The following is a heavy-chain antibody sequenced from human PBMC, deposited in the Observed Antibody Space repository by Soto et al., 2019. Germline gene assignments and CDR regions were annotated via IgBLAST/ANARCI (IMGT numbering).Heavy chain of an antibody. CDR2: ISNYNGIT. CDR1: GYIFTSYG. CDR3: AESMGGSGTYVS. J-gene: IGHJ4*02. V-gene: IGHV1-18*01. D-gene: IGHD3-10*01. Sequence: VELVQSGAEVKKPGASVKVSCKDSGYIFTSYGISWVRQAPGEGLEWMGWISNYNGITNYAQKVQGRVTLTTDRSTSTAYMELRSLRSDDTAVYYCAESMGGSGTYVSWGQGTLVTVSS.